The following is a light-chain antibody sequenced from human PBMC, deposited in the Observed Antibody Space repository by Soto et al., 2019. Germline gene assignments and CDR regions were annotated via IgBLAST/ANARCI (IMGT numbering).Light chain of an antibody. Sequence: QSALTQPPSASGSPRQSVTISCTGTSSDVGDYNYVSWYQQHPGKAPKLMIYEVSKRPSGVPDRFSGSKSGNTASLTVSGLQAEDEADYYCSSYAGSNRVFGTGTKLTVL. CDR1: SSDVGDYNY. CDR3: SSYAGSNRV. V-gene: IGLV2-8*01. J-gene: IGLJ1*01. CDR2: EVS.